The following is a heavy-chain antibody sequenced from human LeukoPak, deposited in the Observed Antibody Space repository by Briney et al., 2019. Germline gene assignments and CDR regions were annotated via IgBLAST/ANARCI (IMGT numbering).Heavy chain of an antibody. CDR3: ARDIGSGSYPWYFDY. CDR2: INHSGST. V-gene: IGHV4-34*01. D-gene: IGHD1-26*01. CDR1: GGSISSYY. Sequence: ASETLSLTCTVSGGSISSYYWSWIRQPPGKGLEWIGEINHSGSTNYNPSLKSRVTISVDTSKNQFSLKLSSVTAADTAVYYCARDIGSGSYPWYFDYWGQGTLVTVSS. J-gene: IGHJ4*02.